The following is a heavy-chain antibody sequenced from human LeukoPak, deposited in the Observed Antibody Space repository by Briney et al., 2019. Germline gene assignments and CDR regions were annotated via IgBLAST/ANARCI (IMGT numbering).Heavy chain of an antibody. J-gene: IGHJ4*02. V-gene: IGHV3-30*18. CDR1: GFTFSSYG. D-gene: IGHD5-12*01. CDR3: AKDMIVATITGGYFDY. CDR2: ISYDGSNK. Sequence: PGGSLRLSCAASGFTFSSYGMHWVRQAPGKGLEGVAVISYDGSNKYYADSVKGRFTASRDNSKNTLYLQMNSLRAEDTAVYYCAKDMIVATITGGYFDYWGQGTLVTVSS.